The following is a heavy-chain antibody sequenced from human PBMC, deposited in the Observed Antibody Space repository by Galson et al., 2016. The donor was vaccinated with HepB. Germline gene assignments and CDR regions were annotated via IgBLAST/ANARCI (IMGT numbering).Heavy chain of an antibody. J-gene: IGHJ3*01. V-gene: IGHV3-7*01. CDR1: GFTFSAYW. CDR3: VSGYTSGI. Sequence: SLRLSCAASGFTFSAYWLAWIRQAPGKGLEWVANTNQDGSGKNYVDSAKGRFTVSRDNAQNSVFLDMNSLRAEDTAVYYCVSGYTSGIWGQGTTVTVSS. CDR2: TNQDGSGK. D-gene: IGHD6-19*01.